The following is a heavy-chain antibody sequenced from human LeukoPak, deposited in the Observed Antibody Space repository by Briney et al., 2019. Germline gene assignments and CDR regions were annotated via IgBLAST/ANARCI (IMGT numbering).Heavy chain of an antibody. V-gene: IGHV3-20*04. CDR3: ARFDYYDSPTRIDY. J-gene: IGHJ4*02. CDR1: GFTFDDYG. CDR2: INWNGGST. Sequence: RPGGSLRLSCAASGFTFDDYGMSWVRQAPGKGLEWVSGINWNGGSTGYADSVKGRFTISRDNAKNSLYLQMNSLRAEDTAVYYCARFDYYDSPTRIDYWGQGTLVTVSS. D-gene: IGHD3-22*01.